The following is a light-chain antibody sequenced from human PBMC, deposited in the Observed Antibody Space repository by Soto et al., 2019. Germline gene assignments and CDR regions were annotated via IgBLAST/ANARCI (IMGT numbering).Light chain of an antibody. CDR2: DNN. J-gene: IGLJ2*01. CDR3: QSYDSSLSGSV. V-gene: IGLV1-40*01. CDR1: SSNIGAGYD. Sequence: QAVVTQPPSVSGAPGQRSTISCTGTSSNIGAGYDVHWYQQLPGTTPKLLIYDNNNRPSGVPDRFSGSKSGTSASLAITGLQAEDEADYYCQSYDSSLSGSVFGGGTKLTVL.